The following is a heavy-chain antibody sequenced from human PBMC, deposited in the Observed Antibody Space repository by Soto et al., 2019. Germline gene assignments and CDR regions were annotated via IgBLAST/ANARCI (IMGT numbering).Heavy chain of an antibody. J-gene: IGHJ4*02. CDR1: GFAFTSYG. V-gene: IGHV3-33*01. Sequence: PGGSLRLSCAASGFAFTSYGMHWVRQAPGQGLEWVAVIWYHGRNEYYADSVKGRFTISRDNSKNTVYLQMNSLRAEDTAVYYCASDDDTSGHYSQFHYWGQGTPVPGSS. CDR3: ASDDDTSGHYSQFHY. CDR2: IWYHGRNE. D-gene: IGHD3-22*01.